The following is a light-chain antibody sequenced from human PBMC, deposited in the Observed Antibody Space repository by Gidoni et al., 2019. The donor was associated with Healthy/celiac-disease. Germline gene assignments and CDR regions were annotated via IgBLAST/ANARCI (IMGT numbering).Light chain of an antibody. CDR2: LGS. CDR3: MQALQTPLT. J-gene: IGKJ4*01. CDR1: QSLLHSNGYNY. Sequence: DIVMTQSPLSLHVTPGEPASISCRSSQSLLHSNGYNYLDWYLQKPGQSPQLLIYLGSNRASGVPDRCSGSGSGTDFTLKISRVEAEDVGVYYCMQALQTPLTFGGGTKVEIK. V-gene: IGKV2-28*01.